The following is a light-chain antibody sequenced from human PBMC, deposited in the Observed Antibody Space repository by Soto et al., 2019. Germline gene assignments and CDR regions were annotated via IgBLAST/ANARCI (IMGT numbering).Light chain of an antibody. V-gene: IGKV3-15*01. Sequence: ETVMTQSPATLSVSPGERATLSCRASLSVGSNLAWYQQRPAQAHRLLIYDASTRATGIPVRFSGSGSGTEFTLTISSLQSADFGFYCCQQYNKWPLFTFGPGTRVDMK. CDR3: QQYNKWPLFT. CDR1: LSVGSN. J-gene: IGKJ3*01. CDR2: DAS.